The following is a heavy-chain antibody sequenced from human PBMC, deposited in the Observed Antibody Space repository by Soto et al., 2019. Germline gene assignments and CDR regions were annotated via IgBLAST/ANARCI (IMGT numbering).Heavy chain of an antibody. D-gene: IGHD3-9*01. CDR1: GYTFTSYG. Sequence: ASVKVSCKASGYTFTSYGISWVRQAPGQGLEWMGWISAYNGNTNYAQKLQGRVTMTTDTSTSTAYMELRSLSSDDTAVYYCARDRADSLVTSLRYFDWLLFPHDAFDIWGQGTMVTVSS. CDR2: ISAYNGNT. J-gene: IGHJ3*02. V-gene: IGHV1-18*01. CDR3: ARDRADSLVTSLRYFDWLLFPHDAFDI.